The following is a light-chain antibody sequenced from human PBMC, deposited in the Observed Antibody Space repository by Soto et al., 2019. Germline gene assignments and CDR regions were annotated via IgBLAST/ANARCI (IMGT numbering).Light chain of an antibody. CDR1: QSLVYSDGIAY. V-gene: IGKV2-30*01. CDR2: KVS. J-gene: IGKJ5*01. CDR3: MQATHWPIT. Sequence: DVVMTQSPLSLPATLGQAASISCRSNQSLVYSDGIAYFSWFQQRPGRSPRRLIYKVSNRDSGVPARFSGSGSGTDFALKISRVEADDVGVYYCMQATHWPITFGQGTRLEIK.